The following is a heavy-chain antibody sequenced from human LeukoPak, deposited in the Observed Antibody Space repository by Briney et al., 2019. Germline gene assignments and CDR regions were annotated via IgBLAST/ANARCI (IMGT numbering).Heavy chain of an antibody. CDR2: ISSTSSTT. J-gene: IGHJ5*02. V-gene: IGHV3-48*01. CDR1: GFTFSSYW. CDR3: ARDYFDRHDSSSWDTSWADTYSWFDP. Sequence: GGSLRLSCAASGFTFSSYWMHWVRQAPGKGLEWVSYISSTSSTTYYADSVKGRFTISRDNAKNSLYLQMNSLRAEDTAVYYCARDYFDRHDSSSWDTSWADTYSWFDPWGQGTLVTVSS. D-gene: IGHD6-13*01.